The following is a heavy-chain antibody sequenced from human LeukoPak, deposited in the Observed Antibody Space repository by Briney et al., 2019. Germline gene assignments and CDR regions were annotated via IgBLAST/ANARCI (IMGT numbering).Heavy chain of an antibody. Sequence: ASVKVSCKASGYTFTSYGISWVRQAPGQGLEWMGWLSAYNGNTNYAQKLQGRVTMTTDTSTSTAYMELRSLRSDDTAVYYCARASSGPSPGYFDYWGQGTLVTVSS. CDR3: ARASSGPSPGYFDY. CDR2: LSAYNGNT. J-gene: IGHJ4*02. V-gene: IGHV1-18*01. CDR1: GYTFTSYG. D-gene: IGHD3-22*01.